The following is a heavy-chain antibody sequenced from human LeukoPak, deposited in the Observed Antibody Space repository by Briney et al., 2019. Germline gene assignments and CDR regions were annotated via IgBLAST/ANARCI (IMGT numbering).Heavy chain of an antibody. CDR1: GFPISSYD. V-gene: IGHV4-4*09. CDR3: ARQIRPYDSSNYHWSLRAYYFDF. CDR2: IYTSAYT. J-gene: IGHJ4*02. D-gene: IGHD3-22*01. Sequence: SETLSLTCTVTGFPISSYDWSWIRQPPGKGLEWIGFIYTSAYTNYNPSLKSRVTISVDRSKNQFSLKLSSVTAADTAVYSCARQIRPYDSSNYHWSLRAYYFDFWGQGTQVTVSS.